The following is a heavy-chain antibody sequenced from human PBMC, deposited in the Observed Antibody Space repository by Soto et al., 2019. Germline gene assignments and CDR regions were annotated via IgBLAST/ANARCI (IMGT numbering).Heavy chain of an antibody. CDR3: ARRLGLPAIYYFDY. D-gene: IGHD2-21*02. Sequence: PSETLSLTCSVSGGSISSGYYYWSWIRQPPGKGLEWIGYIYYSGSTYYNPSLKSRVTISVDTSKNQFSLKLSSVTAADTAVYYCARRLGLPAIYYFDYWGQGTLVTVSS. J-gene: IGHJ4*02. CDR2: IYYSGST. CDR1: GGSISSGYYY. V-gene: IGHV4-30-4*01.